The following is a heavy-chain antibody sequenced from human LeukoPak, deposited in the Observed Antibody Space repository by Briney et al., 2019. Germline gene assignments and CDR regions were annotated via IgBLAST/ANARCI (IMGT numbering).Heavy chain of an antibody. Sequence: GGSLRLSCAASGFTFSSYEMNWVRQAPGKGLEWVSYISSSGSTIYYADSVKGRFTISRDNAKNSLYLQMNSLRAEDTAVYYCARVVGSDSGPYWGQGTLVTVSS. V-gene: IGHV3-48*03. CDR3: ARVVGSDSGPY. CDR1: GFTFSSYE. CDR2: ISSSGSTI. J-gene: IGHJ4*02. D-gene: IGHD2-21*02.